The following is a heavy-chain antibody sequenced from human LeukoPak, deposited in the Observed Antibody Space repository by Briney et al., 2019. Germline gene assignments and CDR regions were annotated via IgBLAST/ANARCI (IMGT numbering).Heavy chain of an antibody. CDR1: GGSFSGYY. V-gene: IGHV4-34*01. J-gene: IGHJ6*03. CDR3: ARASYSSSWAYYYYYYMDV. Sequence: PSETLSLTCAVYGGSFSGYYWSWIRQPPGKGLEWIGEINHSGSTNYNPSLKSRVTISVDTSKNQFSLKLSSVTAADTAVYYCARASYSSSWAYYYYYYMDVWGKGTTVTVSS. CDR2: INHSGST. D-gene: IGHD6-13*01.